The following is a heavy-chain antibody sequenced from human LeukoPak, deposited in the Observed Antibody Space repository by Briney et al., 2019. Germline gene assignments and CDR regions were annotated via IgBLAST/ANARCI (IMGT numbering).Heavy chain of an antibody. Sequence: GGSLRLSCAASGFTFSSYGMSWVRQAPKKGLEWVSAINSDGGTYYADSVKGRFTISRDSSKNTLYLQMNSLRAEDTAVYYCATREVITAAGTLQHWGQGTLATVSS. CDR2: INSDGGT. CDR3: ATREVITAAGTLQH. D-gene: IGHD6-13*01. J-gene: IGHJ1*01. CDR1: GFTFSSYG. V-gene: IGHV3-23*01.